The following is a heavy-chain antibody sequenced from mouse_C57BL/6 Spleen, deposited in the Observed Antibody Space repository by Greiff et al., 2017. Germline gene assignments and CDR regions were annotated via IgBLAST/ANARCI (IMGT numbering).Heavy chain of an antibody. Sequence: VQLQQSGAELVRPGASVKLSCTASGFNIKDYYMHWVKQRPEQGLEWIGRIDPEDGDTEYAPKFQGKATMTADTSSNTAYLQLSSLTSEDTAFYYCTRDYYGSSYDWFAYWGQGTLVTVSA. CDR3: TRDYYGSSYDWFAY. J-gene: IGHJ3*01. D-gene: IGHD1-1*01. CDR1: GFNIKDYY. V-gene: IGHV14-1*01. CDR2: IDPEDGDT.